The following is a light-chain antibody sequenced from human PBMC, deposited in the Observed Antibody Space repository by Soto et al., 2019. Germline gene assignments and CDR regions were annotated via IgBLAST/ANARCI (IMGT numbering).Light chain of an antibody. V-gene: IGKV3-20*01. CDR3: QQYGSSGT. Sequence: EIVLTQSPGTLSXXPXXXXTXXXRASRRVNTYLAWYQQKPGQAPRLLIYGASNRATGIPDRFSGSGSGTDFTLTISRLEPEDFAVYYCQQYGSSGTFGQGTKVDIK. J-gene: IGKJ1*01. CDR1: RRVNTY. CDR2: GAS.